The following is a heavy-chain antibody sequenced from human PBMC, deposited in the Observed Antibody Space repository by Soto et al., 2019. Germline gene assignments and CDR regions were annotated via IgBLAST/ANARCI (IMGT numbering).Heavy chain of an antibody. CDR2: IIPIFGTT. CDR3: ARVVTVVKSFHYWYFDL. CDR1: GGTFSSYA. V-gene: IGHV1-69*12. Sequence: QVQLVQSGAEVKKPGSSVKVSCKASGGTFSSYAISWVRQAPGQGLEWMGGIIPIFGTTNYAQKCQGRVTITADESTSTAYMELRSLRSEDTAVYYCARVVTVVKSFHYWYFDLWGRGTLVTVSS. J-gene: IGHJ2*01. D-gene: IGHD2-15*01.